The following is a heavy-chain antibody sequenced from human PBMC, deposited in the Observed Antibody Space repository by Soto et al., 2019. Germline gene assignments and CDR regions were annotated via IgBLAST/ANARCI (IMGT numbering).Heavy chain of an antibody. CDR1: GGTFSTYT. J-gene: IGHJ4*02. Sequence: GASVKVSCKASGGTFSTYTITLVRQAPGQGLEWMGRIIPIIGTANYAQKFQGRVTITADESTSTAYMELSSLRSEDTAVYYCARDAYGGKHDYWGQGTLVTSPQ. CDR3: ARDAYGGKHDY. D-gene: IGHD4-17*01. V-gene: IGHV1-69*08. CDR2: IIPIIGTA.